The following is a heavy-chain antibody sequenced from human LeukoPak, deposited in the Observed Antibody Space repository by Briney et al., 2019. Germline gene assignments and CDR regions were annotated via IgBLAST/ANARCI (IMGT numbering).Heavy chain of an antibody. Sequence: GASVKVSCKASGYTFTGYYMHWVRQAPGQGLEWMGWINPNSGGTNYARKFQGRVTMTRDTSISTAYMELSRLRSDDTAVYYCARDLEGILWFGELLYSGMDVWGQGTTVTVSS. CDR1: GYTFTGYY. D-gene: IGHD3-10*01. CDR3: ARDLEGILWFGELLYSGMDV. CDR2: INPNSGGT. J-gene: IGHJ6*02. V-gene: IGHV1-2*02.